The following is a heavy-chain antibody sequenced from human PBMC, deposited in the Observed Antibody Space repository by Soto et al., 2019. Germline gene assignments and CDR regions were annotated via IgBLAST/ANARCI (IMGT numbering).Heavy chain of an antibody. V-gene: IGHV3-23*01. Sequence: GGSLRLSCAASGFTCSSYDMSWVRQAPGKGLEWVSTILVGGSTHYPDSVKGRFTISRDDSKNTVFLQMNSLTAGDTAVYYCAKATATGGGAFDICGQGTVVTVSS. D-gene: IGHD2-8*02. J-gene: IGHJ3*02. CDR3: AKATATGGGAFDI. CDR1: GFTCSSYD. CDR2: ILVGGST.